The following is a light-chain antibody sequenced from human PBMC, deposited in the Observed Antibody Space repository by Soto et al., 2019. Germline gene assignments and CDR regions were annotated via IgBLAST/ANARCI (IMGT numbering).Light chain of an antibody. Sequence: EIVLTQSPGNLSLSPGEGATLSCRASQSISTTYLAWYQQKPGHAPRLLIYGASSRATGIPDRFSGSGSETDFTLTISRLEPEDFAVYYCQQYGSSSWTFGQGTKVEIK. V-gene: IGKV3-20*01. J-gene: IGKJ1*01. CDR2: GAS. CDR3: QQYGSSSWT. CDR1: QSISTTY.